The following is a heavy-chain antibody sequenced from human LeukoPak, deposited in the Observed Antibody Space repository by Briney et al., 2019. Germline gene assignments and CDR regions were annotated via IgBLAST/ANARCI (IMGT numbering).Heavy chain of an antibody. CDR3: ARQVVAVAGTGYFDY. V-gene: IGHV4-39*01. CDR2: IYYSGST. CDR1: GGSIRSSSYY. J-gene: IGHJ4*02. Sequence: SETLSLTCTVSGGSIRSSSYYWGWFRQPPGKGLEWIGSIYYSGSTYYNASLKSRGTISVDTSKNQFSLKLNSVTAADTAVYFCARQVVAVAGTGYFDYWGQGTLVTVSS. D-gene: IGHD6-19*01.